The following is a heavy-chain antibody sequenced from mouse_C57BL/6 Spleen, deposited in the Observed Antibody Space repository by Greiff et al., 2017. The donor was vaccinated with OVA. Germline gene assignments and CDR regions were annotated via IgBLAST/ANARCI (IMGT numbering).Heavy chain of an antibody. J-gene: IGHJ4*01. CDR3: ARDDGSTDY. CDR2: IHPNSGST. V-gene: IGHV1-64*01. D-gene: IGHD2-3*01. CDR1: GYTFTSSW. Sequence: QVQLQQPGAELVKPGASVKLSCKASGYTFTSSWMHWVQQRPGQGLEWIGTIHPNSGSTNYNEKFKSKSTLTVDKSSSTAYMQLSSLTSEDSAVYYCARDDGSTDYWGQGTSVTVSS.